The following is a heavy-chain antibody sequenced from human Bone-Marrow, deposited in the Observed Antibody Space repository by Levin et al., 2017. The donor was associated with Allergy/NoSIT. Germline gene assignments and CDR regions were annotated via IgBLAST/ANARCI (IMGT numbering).Heavy chain of an antibody. CDR2: IFHSGST. D-gene: IGHD5/OR15-5a*01. J-gene: IGHJ4*02. Sequence: SETLSLTCTVSGGSIRVTAYFWGWIRQSPGEGLEWIGSIFHSGSTYYKPSLKSRVTISVDTSKNQFSLRLTSVTAADTGVYYCARVAFSTTGYFDSWGQGTLVTVSS. CDR3: ARVAFSTTGYFDS. CDR1: GGSIRVTAYF. V-gene: IGHV4-39*07.